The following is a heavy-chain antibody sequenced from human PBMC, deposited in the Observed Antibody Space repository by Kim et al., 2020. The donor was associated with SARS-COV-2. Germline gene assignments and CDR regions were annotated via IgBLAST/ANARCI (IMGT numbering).Heavy chain of an antibody. D-gene: IGHD3-9*01. V-gene: IGHV3-30-3*01. CDR1: GFTFSSYA. J-gene: IGHJ3*02. CDR3: VVGSDGGQGYYDILTPPDAFDI. CDR2: ISYDGSNK. Sequence: GGSLRLSCAASGFTFSSYAMHWVRQAPGKGLEWVAVISYDGSNKYYADSVKGRFTISRDNSKNTLYLQMNSLRAEDTAVYYCVVGSDGGQGYYDILTPPDAFDIWGQGTMVTVSS.